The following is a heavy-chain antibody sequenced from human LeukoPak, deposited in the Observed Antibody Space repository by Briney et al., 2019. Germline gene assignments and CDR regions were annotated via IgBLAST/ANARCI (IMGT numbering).Heavy chain of an antibody. Sequence: ASVKVSCKPSGYTFIDHYLHWGRQAPGQGLESLGWIDPDTGDTNYPQKFQGRVTMSRDTSISTAYMELNRLRSDDTAVYYCARAGHNSNSGGYDFWGLGTLVTVSS. V-gene: IGHV1-2*02. D-gene: IGHD3-22*01. CDR1: GYTFIDHY. CDR2: IDPDTGDT. J-gene: IGHJ4*02. CDR3: ARAGHNSNSGGYDF.